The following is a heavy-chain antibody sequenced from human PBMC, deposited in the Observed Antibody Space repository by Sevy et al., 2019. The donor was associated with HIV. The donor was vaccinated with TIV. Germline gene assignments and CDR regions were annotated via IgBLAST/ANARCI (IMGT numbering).Heavy chain of an antibody. D-gene: IGHD6-13*01. CDR3: ARGEIVAAGMFYQYYGMDV. CDR1: GFTFSSYA. CDR2: IYSGGST. V-gene: IGHV3-66*01. Sequence: GGSLRLSCAASGFTFSSYAMHWVRQAPGKGLEWVSVIYSGGSTYYADSVKGRFTISRDNSKNTLFLQMNTLRAEDTAVYYCARGEIVAAGMFYQYYGMDVWGQGTTVTVSS. J-gene: IGHJ6*02.